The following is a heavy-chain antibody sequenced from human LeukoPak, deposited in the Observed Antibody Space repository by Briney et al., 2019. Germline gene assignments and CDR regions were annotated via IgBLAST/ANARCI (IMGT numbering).Heavy chain of an antibody. V-gene: IGHV3-30*04. J-gene: IGHJ5*02. CDR1: GFTFSSYA. CDR3: AREGDYDYVWGSYPDNWFDP. D-gene: IGHD3-16*02. Sequence: GRSLRLSCAASGFTFSSYAMHWVRQAPGKGLEWVAVISYDGSNKYYADSVKGRFIISRDNSKNTLYLQMNSLRAEDTAVYYCAREGDYDYVWGSYPDNWFDPWGQGTLVTVSS. CDR2: ISYDGSNK.